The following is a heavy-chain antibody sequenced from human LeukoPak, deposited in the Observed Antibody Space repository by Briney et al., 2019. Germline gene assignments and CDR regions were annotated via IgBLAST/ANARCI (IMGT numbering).Heavy chain of an antibody. CDR3: ARLDSGGYGLFSI. J-gene: IGHJ3*02. Sequence: SGTLSLTCTVSGGSISCYYWSWMRQPPGKGLEWLGYFYYSGSTNYNPYLKSRVTISVDTYKKQISQKLRSMTGADKAMEYCARLDSGGYGLFSIWGQGTMVTVSS. CDR2: FYYSGST. D-gene: IGHD6-19*01. V-gene: IGHV4-59*08. CDR1: GGSISCYY.